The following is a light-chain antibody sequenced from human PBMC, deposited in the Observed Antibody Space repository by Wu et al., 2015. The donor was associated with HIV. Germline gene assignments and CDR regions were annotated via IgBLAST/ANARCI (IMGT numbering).Light chain of an antibody. J-gene: IGKJ1*01. CDR2: ETS. V-gene: IGKV3-20*01. CDR1: QSVSNNY. CDR3: QQYGKAPRT. Sequence: EIVLTQSPGTLSLSLGQRATLSCRASQSVSNNYLAWYQQKPGQAPRLLMYETSTRATGIPDRFSGSGSGTDFTLTISRLEPEDFAVYFCQQYGKAPRTFGQGTKVEIK.